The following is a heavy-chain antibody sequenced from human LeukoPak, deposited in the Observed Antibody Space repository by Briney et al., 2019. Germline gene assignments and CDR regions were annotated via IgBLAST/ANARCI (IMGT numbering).Heavy chain of an antibody. D-gene: IGHD5-18*01. CDR3: ARANPEYSYGQAYYGMDV. Sequence: GSMRLSCAASGFTVSSNYMSWVRQAPGKGLEWVSVIPSAGSTYYADSVKGRFTISRDNSKNTLYLQMNSLRADDTAVYYCARANPEYSYGQAYYGMDVWGQGTTVTVSS. J-gene: IGHJ6*02. CDR2: IPSAGST. V-gene: IGHV3-53*01. CDR1: GFTVSSNY.